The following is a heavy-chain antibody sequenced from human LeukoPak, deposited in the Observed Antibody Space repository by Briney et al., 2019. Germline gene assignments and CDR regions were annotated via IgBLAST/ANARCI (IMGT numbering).Heavy chain of an antibody. Sequence: QPGGSLRLSCAASGFTFSRYWMHWVRQAPAKGLVWVSHINSDGSSTSYADSVKGRFTISRDNAKNTLYLQMNSLSAEDTAVYYCAIVGGWAPFAYWGQGTLVTVSS. J-gene: IGHJ4*02. CDR3: AIVGGWAPFAY. V-gene: IGHV3-74*01. D-gene: IGHD6-19*01. CDR2: INSDGSST. CDR1: GFTFSRYW.